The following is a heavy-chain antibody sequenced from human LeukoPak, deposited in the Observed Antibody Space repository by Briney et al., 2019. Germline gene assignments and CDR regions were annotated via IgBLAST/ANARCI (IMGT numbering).Heavy chain of an antibody. CDR1: GFTFSSYS. CDR3: AKDGVLLWFGELYYHYYFDY. Sequence: PGGSLRLSCAASGFTFSSYSMNWVRQAPGKGLEWVSSISSSSSYIYYADSVKGRFTISRDNAKNSLYLQMNSLRAEDTAVYYCAKDGVLLWFGELYYHYYFDYWGQGTLVTVSS. CDR2: ISSSSSYI. J-gene: IGHJ4*02. D-gene: IGHD3-10*01. V-gene: IGHV3-21*04.